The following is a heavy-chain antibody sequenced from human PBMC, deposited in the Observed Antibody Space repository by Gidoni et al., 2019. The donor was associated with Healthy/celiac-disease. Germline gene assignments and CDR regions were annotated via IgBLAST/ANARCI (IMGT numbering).Heavy chain of an antibody. Sequence: EVQLVESGGGLVQPGGSLRLSCAASGFTFSDHYMDWVRQAPGKGLEWVGRTRNKANSYTTEYAASVKGRFTISRDDSKNSLYLQMNSLKTEDTAVYYCARGGAAQASDAFDIWGQGTMVTVSS. CDR1: GFTFSDHY. D-gene: IGHD1-26*01. V-gene: IGHV3-72*01. CDR3: ARGGAAQASDAFDI. CDR2: TRNKANSYTT. J-gene: IGHJ3*02.